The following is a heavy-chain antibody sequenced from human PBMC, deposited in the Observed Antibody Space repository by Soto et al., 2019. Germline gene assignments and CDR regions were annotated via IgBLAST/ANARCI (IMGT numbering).Heavy chain of an antibody. CDR1: GYTFTSYG. V-gene: IGHV1-18*04. CDR3: ARDKRVVVAATPNYYFDY. CDR2: ISAYNGNT. Sequence: ASVKVSWKASGYTFTSYGISWVRQAPGQGLEWMGWISAYNGNTNYAQKLQGRVTMTTDTSTSTAYMELRSLRSDDTAVYYCARDKRVVVAATPNYYFDYWGQGTLVTVSS. J-gene: IGHJ4*02. D-gene: IGHD2-15*01.